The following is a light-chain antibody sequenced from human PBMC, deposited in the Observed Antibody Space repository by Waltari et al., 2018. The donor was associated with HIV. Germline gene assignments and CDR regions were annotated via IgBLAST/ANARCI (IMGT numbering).Light chain of an antibody. J-gene: IGLJ3*02. V-gene: IGLV4-60*03. CDR3: ETWGRNIRV. CDR2: LEGSGRY. Sequence: QPVLTQSSSASASLGSSVNLTCTLSSGHINYIIAWHQQQPGKAPLFLMKLEGSGRYNKGNGIPDRFSGSSSGADRYLTISSLQSEDEADYYCETWGRNIRVFGAGTKLTVL. CDR1: SGHINYI.